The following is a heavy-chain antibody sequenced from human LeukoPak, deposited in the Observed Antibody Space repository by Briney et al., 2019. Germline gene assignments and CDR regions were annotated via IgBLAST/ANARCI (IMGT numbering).Heavy chain of an antibody. CDR1: GFTFSTYT. CDR3: AKDLGGGYSSSWYTVSLDY. D-gene: IGHD6-13*01. Sequence: GGYLRLSCAASGFTFSTYTMNWVRQAPGKGLEWVSTISVSGGSTYYADSVKGRFTISRDNSKNTLYLQMNSLRAEDTAIYYCAKDLGGGYSSSWYTVSLDYWGQGTLVTVSS. J-gene: IGHJ4*02. V-gene: IGHV3-23*01. CDR2: ISVSGGST.